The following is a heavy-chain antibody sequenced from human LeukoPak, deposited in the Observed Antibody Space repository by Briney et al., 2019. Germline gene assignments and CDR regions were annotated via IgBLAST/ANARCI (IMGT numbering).Heavy chain of an antibody. V-gene: IGHV4-39*01. CDR1: GGSISSSSYY. CDR2: IYYSGST. D-gene: IGHD3-22*01. CDR3: AGYDSSGYYTFDY. J-gene: IGHJ4*02. Sequence: SETLSLTCTVSGGSISSSSYYWGWIRQPPGKGLEWIGSIYYSGSTYYNPSLKSRVTISVDTSKNQFSLKLSSVTAADTAVYYCAGYDSSGYYTFDYWGQGTLVTVSS.